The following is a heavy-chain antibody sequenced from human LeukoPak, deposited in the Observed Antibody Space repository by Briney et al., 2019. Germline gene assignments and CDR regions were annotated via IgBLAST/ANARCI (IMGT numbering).Heavy chain of an antibody. Sequence: GGSLRLSCAASGFTFSSYAMSWVRQAPGKGLEWASAISGSGGSTYYADSVKGRFTISRDNSKNTLYLQMNSLRAEDTAVYYCAKEVSGYDILTGYTYYFDYWGQGTLVTVSS. CDR2: ISGSGGST. CDR1: GFTFSSYA. V-gene: IGHV3-23*01. CDR3: AKEVSGYDILTGYTYYFDY. J-gene: IGHJ4*02. D-gene: IGHD3-9*01.